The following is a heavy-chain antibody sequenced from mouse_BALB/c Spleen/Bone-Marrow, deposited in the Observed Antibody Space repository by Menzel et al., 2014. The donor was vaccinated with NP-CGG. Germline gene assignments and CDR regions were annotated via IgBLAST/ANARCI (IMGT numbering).Heavy chain of an antibody. J-gene: IGHJ2*01. CDR2: ISDGGSYS. Sequence: VQLKDSGGGLMKPGASLKLSCAASGFTFSDYYMYWVRQTPEKRLEWVATISDGGSYSYYADSVKGRFTISRDNAKSNLYLQMNSLKSEDSGIYYCARDMGDYWGQGTTLTVSS. D-gene: IGHD1-1*02. CDR1: GFTFSDYY. CDR3: ARDMGDY. V-gene: IGHV5-4*02.